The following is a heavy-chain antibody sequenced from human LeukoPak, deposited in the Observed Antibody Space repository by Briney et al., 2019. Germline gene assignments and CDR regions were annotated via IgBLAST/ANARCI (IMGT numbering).Heavy chain of an antibody. CDR1: GFTFSSYA. CDR3: AKAVSPHYYGMDV. V-gene: IGHV3-23*01. Sequence: GGSLRLSCAASGFTFSSYAMSWVRQAPGKGLEWVSAISGSGGSTYYADSVKGRFTISRDNSKDTLYLEMNSLRAEDTAVYYCAKAVSPHYYGMDVWGQGTTVTVSS. J-gene: IGHJ6*02. CDR2: ISGSGGST.